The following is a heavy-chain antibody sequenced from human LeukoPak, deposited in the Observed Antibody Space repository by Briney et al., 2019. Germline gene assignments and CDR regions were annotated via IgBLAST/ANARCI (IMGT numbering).Heavy chain of an antibody. Sequence: NASETLSLTCTVSGGSISSSSYYWGWIRQPPGKGLEWIGSIYYSGSTYYNPSLKSRVTISVDTSKNRFSLKLSSVTAADTAVYYCARQVTYYDFWSGYLPRDYWGQGTLVTVSS. CDR1: GGSISSSSYY. CDR2: IYYSGST. V-gene: IGHV4-39*01. CDR3: ARQVTYYDFWSGYLPRDY. D-gene: IGHD3-3*01. J-gene: IGHJ4*02.